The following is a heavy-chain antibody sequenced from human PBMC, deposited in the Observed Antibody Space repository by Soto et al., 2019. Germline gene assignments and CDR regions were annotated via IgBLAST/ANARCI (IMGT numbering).Heavy chain of an antibody. CDR3: ASRRGDGYFNY. CDR2: ISSDGSSK. CDR1: GFTFSNSP. J-gene: IGHJ4*02. Sequence: PGGSLRLSCAASGFTFSNSPMYWVRQAPGKGLEWVAFISSDGSSKYYADSVKGRFTISRDNSKNTLYLLMDSLRTDDTAVYYCASRRGDGYFNYWGQGTLVTVSS. D-gene: IGHD2-21*01. V-gene: IGHV3-30*04.